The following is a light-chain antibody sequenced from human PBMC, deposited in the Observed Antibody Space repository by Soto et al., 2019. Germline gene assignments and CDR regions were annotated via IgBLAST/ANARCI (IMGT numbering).Light chain of an antibody. CDR1: QSVSGSY. CDR3: QQYSSSPKT. Sequence: ENVLTQSPGTLSLSPGERATLSCRASQSVSGSYLAWYQQKPGQAPRLLIYGASSRATGIPDRFSGSGSGTDFTLTISSLEPEDFAVYYCQQYSSSPKTFGQGTKV. CDR2: GAS. J-gene: IGKJ1*01. V-gene: IGKV3-20*01.